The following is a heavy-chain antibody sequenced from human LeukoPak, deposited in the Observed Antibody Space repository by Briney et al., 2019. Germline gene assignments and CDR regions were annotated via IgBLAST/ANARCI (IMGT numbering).Heavy chain of an antibody. CDR1: GFTFSSYG. J-gene: IGHJ4*01. D-gene: IGHD5/OR15-5a*01. V-gene: IGHV3-21*01. CDR3: ARDATYYLRYGYFDC. Sequence: GGSLRLSCAASGFTFSSYGMHWVRQAPGKGLEWVSSINDVGSHIYYADSVRGRFTVSRDNAKTSVYLQMNNLRPEDTAVYYCARDATYYLRYGYFDCWGHGTLVTVSS. CDR2: INDVGSHI.